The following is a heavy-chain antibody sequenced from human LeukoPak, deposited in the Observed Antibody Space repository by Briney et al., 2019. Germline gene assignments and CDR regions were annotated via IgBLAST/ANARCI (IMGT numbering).Heavy chain of an antibody. V-gene: IGHV3-48*03. CDR3: ARDVWFDP. CDR1: GFTFSSHE. Sequence: GGSLRLSCAASGFTFSSHEMNWVRQPTGKGLEWVSYISSGGSTIYYADSVKGRFTVSRDNAKNSLYLQMNSLRAEDTALYYCARDVWFDPWGQGTLVTVSS. CDR2: ISSGGSTI. J-gene: IGHJ5*02.